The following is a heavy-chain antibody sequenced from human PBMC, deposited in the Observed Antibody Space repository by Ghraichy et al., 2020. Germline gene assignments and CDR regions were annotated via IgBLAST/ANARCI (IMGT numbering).Heavy chain of an antibody. Sequence: GGSLRLSCAASGFTFSSYGMHWVRQAPGKGLEWVAVIWYDGSNKYYADSVKGRFTISRDNSKNTLYLQMNSLRAEDTAVYYCARAPGAAAGTDGDYWGQGTLVTVSS. CDR1: GFTFSSYG. CDR2: IWYDGSNK. D-gene: IGHD6-13*01. V-gene: IGHV3-33*08. J-gene: IGHJ4*02. CDR3: ARAPGAAAGTDGDY.